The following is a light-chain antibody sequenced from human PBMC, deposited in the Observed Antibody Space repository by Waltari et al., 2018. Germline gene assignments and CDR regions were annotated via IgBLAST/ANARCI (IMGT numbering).Light chain of an antibody. CDR3: LSPDTTSTSV. Sequence: SSELTQDPAVSVALGRTVSITCHGDSLRRYYASWYQQRPGQAPILILYGQDNPPSGNQDRFSGSTSGNTASLTITGAQAEDESDYYCLSPDTTSTSVFGGGTRLTV. J-gene: IGLJ2*01. CDR2: GQD. CDR1: SLRRYY. V-gene: IGLV3-19*01.